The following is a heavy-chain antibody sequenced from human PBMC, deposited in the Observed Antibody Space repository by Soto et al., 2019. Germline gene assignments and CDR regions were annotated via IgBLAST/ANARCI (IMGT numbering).Heavy chain of an antibody. CDR3: ARYGYDRSGYFHPY. CDR1: GFTFSDHY. J-gene: IGHJ4*02. V-gene: IGHV3-72*01. CDR2: TRNKANSYTT. Sequence: EVQLVESGGGLVQPGGSLRLSCAASGFTFSDHYMDWVRQAPGKGLEWVGRTRNKANSYTTEYAASVKGRFTISRDDSKNSLYLQMNSLKTEDTAVYYCARYGYDRSGYFHPYWGQGTLVTVSS. D-gene: IGHD3-22*01.